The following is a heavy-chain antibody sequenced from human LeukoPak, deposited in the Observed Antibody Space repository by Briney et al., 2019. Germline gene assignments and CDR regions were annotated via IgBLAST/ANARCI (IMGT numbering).Heavy chain of an antibody. D-gene: IGHD6-13*01. CDR3: ASNSGVSSSWQRDY. Sequence: PGGSLRLSCAASGFTFSSYEMNWVRQAPGKGLEWVSYISSSGSTIYYADSVKGRSTISRDNAKNSLYLQMNSLRAEDTAVYYCASNSGVSSSWQRDYWGQGTLVTVSS. V-gene: IGHV3-48*03. J-gene: IGHJ4*02. CDR2: ISSSGSTI. CDR1: GFTFSSYE.